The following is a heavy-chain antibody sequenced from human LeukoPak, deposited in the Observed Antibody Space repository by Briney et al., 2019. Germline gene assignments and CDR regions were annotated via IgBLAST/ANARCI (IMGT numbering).Heavy chain of an antibody. Sequence: PGGSLRLSCAASGFTFSSYGMHLVRQAPGKGLEWVAFMRYDGSHKDHADSVKGRFTISRDNSKNTLYLQMNSLSAEDTAVYYCARDKGTAAAYDHWGQGTLVTVSS. D-gene: IGHD6-13*01. CDR1: GFTFSSYG. J-gene: IGHJ4*02. V-gene: IGHV3-30*02. CDR3: ARDKGTAAAYDH. CDR2: MRYDGSHK.